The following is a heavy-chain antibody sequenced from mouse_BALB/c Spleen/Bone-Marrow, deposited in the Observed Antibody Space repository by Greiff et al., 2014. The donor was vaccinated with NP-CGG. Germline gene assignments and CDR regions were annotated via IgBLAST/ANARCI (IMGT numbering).Heavy chain of an antibody. CDR2: IDPSDSYT. V-gene: IGHV1-69*02. CDR3: ARTYYDYDWFAY. CDR1: GYTFTSYW. D-gene: IGHD2-4*01. J-gene: IGHJ3*01. Sequence: VQLQQSGVEFVKPGASVKLSCKASGYTFTSYWMHWVKQRPAQGLEWIGEIDPSDSYTKYNQNFKGKATLTVDKSSSTAYMQLSSLTSEDSAVYYCARTYYDYDWFAYWGQGTLVTVSA.